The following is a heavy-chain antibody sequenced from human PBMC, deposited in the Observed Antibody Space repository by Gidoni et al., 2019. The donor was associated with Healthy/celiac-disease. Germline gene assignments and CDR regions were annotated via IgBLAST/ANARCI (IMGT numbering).Heavy chain of an antibody. CDR3: ASGLTKRNYGMDV. Sequence: QVQLVQSGAEVKKPGSSVKVSCKASGGTFSSYTISWVRQAPGQGLEWMGRIIPILGIANYAQKFQGRVTITADKSTSTAYMELSSLRSEDTAVYYCASGLTKRNYGMDVWGQGTTVTVSS. CDR2: IIPILGIA. J-gene: IGHJ6*02. V-gene: IGHV1-69*02. D-gene: IGHD3-9*01. CDR1: GGTFSSYT.